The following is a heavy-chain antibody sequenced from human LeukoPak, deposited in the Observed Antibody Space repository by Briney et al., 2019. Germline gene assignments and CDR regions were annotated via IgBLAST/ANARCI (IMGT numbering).Heavy chain of an antibody. CDR1: GFTFSSYA. Sequence: GGSLRLSCAASGFTFSSYAMSWVRQAPGKGLEWVSAISGSGGSTYYADSVKGRFTISRDNAKNSLNLQMNSLRAEDTAVYHCVRGIAVAGYYYYMDVWGKGTTVTVSS. D-gene: IGHD6-19*01. CDR3: VRGIAVAGYYYYMDV. J-gene: IGHJ6*03. V-gene: IGHV3-23*01. CDR2: ISGSGGST.